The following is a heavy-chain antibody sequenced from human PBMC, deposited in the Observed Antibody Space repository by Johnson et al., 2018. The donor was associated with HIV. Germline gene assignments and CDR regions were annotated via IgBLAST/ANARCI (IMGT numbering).Heavy chain of an antibody. Sequence: VQLVESGGGLVQPGGSLRLSCAASGFTVSSNYMSWVRQAPGKGLEWVSVIYSGGSIGYADSVKGRFTISRDNAKNTLYLQMNSLRAEDTAVYYCARKQWLAKISSDAFDIWGQGTMVTVSS. V-gene: IGHV3-66*01. J-gene: IGHJ3*02. CDR1: GFTVSSNY. CDR2: IYSGGSI. CDR3: ARKQWLAKISSDAFDI. D-gene: IGHD6-19*01.